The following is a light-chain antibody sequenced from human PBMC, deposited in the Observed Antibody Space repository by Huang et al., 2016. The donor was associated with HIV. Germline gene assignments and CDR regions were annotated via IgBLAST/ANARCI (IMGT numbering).Light chain of an antibody. CDR2: GAS. CDR3: HQYGSPPFT. CDR1: QSISSSS. Sequence: EIVLTQSPGTLSLSPGERANLSCRASQSISSSSLAWYLQKPGQAPTPLIHGASTRATDIPDRLSGSGSGTDFTLTISRLEPEDFAVYYCHQYGSPPFTFGPGTKVDIK. J-gene: IGKJ3*01. V-gene: IGKV3-20*01.